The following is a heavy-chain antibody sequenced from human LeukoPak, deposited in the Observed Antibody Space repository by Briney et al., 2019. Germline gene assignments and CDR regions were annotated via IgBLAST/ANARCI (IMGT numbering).Heavy chain of an antibody. D-gene: IGHD1-14*01. Sequence: SETLSLTCTVSSGSINNYYWSWIRQTPGKGLEWIGYILSSGSTNYNPSVKSRVTISVDTSKNQFSLKLRSVTPADTAVYYCARTNQISETAFDIWGQGTMVIVSS. CDR1: SGSINNYY. J-gene: IGHJ3*02. CDR3: ARTNQISETAFDI. CDR2: ILSSGST. V-gene: IGHV4-59*01.